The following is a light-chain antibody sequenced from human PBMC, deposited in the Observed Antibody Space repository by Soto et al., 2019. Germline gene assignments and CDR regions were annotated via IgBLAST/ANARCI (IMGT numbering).Light chain of an antibody. Sequence: EIVLTQSPGTLSLSPGERATLSCRASQSVSSDFLAWYQRKPGQAPRLLIYGASTRATGIPDRFSGSGSGKSFPLTISRLEPEDFAVYGCQPYGDSPITFGQGTRLEIK. J-gene: IGKJ5*01. CDR1: QSVSSDF. CDR3: QPYGDSPIT. V-gene: IGKV3-20*01. CDR2: GAS.